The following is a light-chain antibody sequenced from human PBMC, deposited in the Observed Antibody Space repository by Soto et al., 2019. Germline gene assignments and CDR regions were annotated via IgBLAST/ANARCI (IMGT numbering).Light chain of an antibody. CDR1: SSDVGGYNY. CDR2: DVT. CDR3: SSSTSSSTPYV. Sequence: QSALAQPASVSGSPGQSITISCTGTSSDVGGYNYVSWCQQHPVKAPKLMIYDVTNRPSGVSDRFSGSKSGNTASLTISGLQAEDEADYYCSSSTSSSTPYVFGTGTKVTVL. J-gene: IGLJ1*01. V-gene: IGLV2-14*01.